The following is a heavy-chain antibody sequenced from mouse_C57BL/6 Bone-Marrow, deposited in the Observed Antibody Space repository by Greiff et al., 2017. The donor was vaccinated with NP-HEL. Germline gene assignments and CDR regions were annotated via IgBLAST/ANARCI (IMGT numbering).Heavy chain of an antibody. CDR1: GFTFSSYA. Sequence: EVQVVESGGGLVKPGGSLKLSCAASGFTFSSYAMSWVRQTPEKRLEWVATISDGGSYTYYPDNVKGRFTISRDNAKNNLYLQMSHLKSEDTAMYYCARDGGYYGSSWYFDDWGTGTTVTVSA. D-gene: IGHD1-1*01. CDR2: ISDGGSYT. J-gene: IGHJ1*03. CDR3: ARDGGYYGSSWYFDD. V-gene: IGHV5-4*01.